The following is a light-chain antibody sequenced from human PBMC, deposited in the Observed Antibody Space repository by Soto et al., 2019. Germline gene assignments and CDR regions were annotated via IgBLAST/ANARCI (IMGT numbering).Light chain of an antibody. J-gene: IGLJ2*01. CDR3: RSYTSSSTLGV. CDR2: DVS. Sequence: QSALTQPASVSGSPGQSITISCTGTSSDVGGYNYVSWYQQHPGKAPKLMIYDVSNRPSGVSNRFSCSKSGNTASLTISGLQAEDEADYYCRSYTSSSTLGVVGGGTKLTVL. V-gene: IGLV2-14*01. CDR1: SSDVGGYNY.